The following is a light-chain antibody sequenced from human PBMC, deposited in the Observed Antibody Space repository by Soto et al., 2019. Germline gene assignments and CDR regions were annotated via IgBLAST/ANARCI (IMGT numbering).Light chain of an antibody. CDR2: KAS. V-gene: IGKV1-5*03. CDR3: QDYDSYLEA. J-gene: IGKJ1*01. CDR1: QTISSW. Sequence: DIPMTQAPSTLSGSVGDRVTITCRASQTISSWLACYEQKPGKAPKLLIYKASTLKSGSPSTFSGSGPGTAFALTIGSLQREDFAAYFCQDYDSYLEAFGQGNKVEL.